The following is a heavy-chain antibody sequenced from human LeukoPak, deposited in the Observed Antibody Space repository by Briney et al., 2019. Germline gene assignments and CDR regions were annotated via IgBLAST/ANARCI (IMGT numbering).Heavy chain of an antibody. V-gene: IGHV3-9*01. CDR2: ISWSSGII. CDR1: GFTFDDHG. D-gene: IGHD6-19*01. J-gene: IGHJ4*02. CDR3: AKDAYSSGWSGLYFDY. Sequence: GRSLRLSCAASGFTFDDHGMHWVRQAPGKGLEWVSGISWSSGIIGYADSVKGRFTISRDNSKNTLYLQMNSLRAEDTAVYYCAKDAYSSGWSGLYFDYWGQGTLVTVSS.